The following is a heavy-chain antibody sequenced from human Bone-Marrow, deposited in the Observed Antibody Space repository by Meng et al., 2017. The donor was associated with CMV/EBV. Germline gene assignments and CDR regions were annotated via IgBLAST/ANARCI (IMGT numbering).Heavy chain of an antibody. Sequence: AASGCSCCDYAMRWVGQAQGRGLEWDSVIYRGGSTTYYADSVKGRFTISRDNSKNTLYLQMNSLRAEDTAVYYCAKGGAATFGYPDYWGQGALVTVSS. CDR2: IYRGGSTT. V-gene: IGHV3-23*03. D-gene: IGHD1-26*01. CDR3: AKGGAATFGYPDY. J-gene: IGHJ4*02. CDR1: GCSCCDYA.